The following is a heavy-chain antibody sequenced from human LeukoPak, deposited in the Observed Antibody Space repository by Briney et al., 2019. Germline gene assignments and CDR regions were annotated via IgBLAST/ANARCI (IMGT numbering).Heavy chain of an antibody. J-gene: IGHJ4*02. CDR2: ISYDGSNK. D-gene: IGHD6-6*01. V-gene: IGHV3-30*03. CDR1: GFTFSSYG. CDR3: ARHRSSWLIDY. Sequence: GGSLRLSCAASGFTFSSYGMHWVRQAPGKGLEWVAVISYDGSNKYYADSVKGRFTISRDNSKNTLYLQMNSLRAEDTAVYYCARHRSSWLIDYWGQGTLVTVSS.